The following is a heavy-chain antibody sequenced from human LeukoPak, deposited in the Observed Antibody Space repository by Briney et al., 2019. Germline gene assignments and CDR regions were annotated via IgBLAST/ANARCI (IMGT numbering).Heavy chain of an antibody. CDR2: ISYDGSNK. J-gene: IGHJ4*02. CDR1: GFTFSSYA. V-gene: IGHV3-30-3*01. CDR3: AKVAVLNSYGFKYYFDY. Sequence: GGSLRLSCAASGFTFSSYAMHWVRQAPGKGLEWVAVISYDGSNKYYADSVKGRFTISRDNSKNTLYLQMNSLRAEDTAVYYCAKVAVLNSYGFKYYFDYWGQGTLVTVSS. D-gene: IGHD5-18*01.